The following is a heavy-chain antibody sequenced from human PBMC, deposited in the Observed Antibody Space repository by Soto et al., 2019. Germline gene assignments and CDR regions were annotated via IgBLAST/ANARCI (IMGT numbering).Heavy chain of an antibody. CDR1: GGSISSGGYY. CDR3: ARGSRIQLWLRIGY. CDR2: IYYSGST. Sequence: LSLTCTVSGGSISSGGYYWSWIRQHPGKGLEWIGYIYYSGSTYYNPSLKSRVTISVDTSKNQFSLKLSSVTAADTAVYYCARGSRIQLWLRIGYWGQGTLVTVSS. D-gene: IGHD5-18*01. V-gene: IGHV4-31*03. J-gene: IGHJ4*02.